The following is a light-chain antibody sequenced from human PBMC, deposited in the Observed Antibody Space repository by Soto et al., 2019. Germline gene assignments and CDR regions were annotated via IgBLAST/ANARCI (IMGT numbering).Light chain of an antibody. CDR3: CSFAGSYSYV. Sequence: QSALTQPRSVSGSPGQSVTISCTGTSSDVGRYDYVSWYQQHPGKAPKLIVYDVTERPSGVPDRFSGSKSGNTASLTISGLQAEDEADYSCCSFAGSYSYVYGTGPKVAVL. J-gene: IGLJ1*01. V-gene: IGLV2-11*01. CDR2: DVT. CDR1: SSDVGRYDY.